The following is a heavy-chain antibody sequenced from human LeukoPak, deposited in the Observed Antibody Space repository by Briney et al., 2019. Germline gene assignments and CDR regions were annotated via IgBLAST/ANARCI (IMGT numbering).Heavy chain of an antibody. V-gene: IGHV3-23*01. CDR2: ISGRGSGT. CDR1: GFTFTTYA. Sequence: GGSLRLSCAASGFTFTTYAMSWVRQVPGKGLEWVSGISGRGSGTYYADSVKGRFTISRDNAKNTLFLQMSSLRVEDSAVYYCARGADHGGSYYPDWGQGTRVTVSS. J-gene: IGHJ4*02. CDR3: ARGADHGGSYYPD. D-gene: IGHD3-10*01.